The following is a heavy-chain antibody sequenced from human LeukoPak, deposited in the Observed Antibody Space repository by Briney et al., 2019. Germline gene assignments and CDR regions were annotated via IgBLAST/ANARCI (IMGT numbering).Heavy chain of an antibody. CDR3: ASPRLRAVAGSIAFDI. CDR2: IYYSGST. Sequence: SETLSLTCTVSGGSISSRHYCWGWIRQPPGKGLEWIGSIYYSGSTYYNPSLKGRLTMLIDTSENQFSLNLNSVTAADTAIYYCASPRLRAVAGSIAFDIWGQGTMVTVSS. J-gene: IGHJ3*02. CDR1: GGSISSRHYC. D-gene: IGHD6-19*01. V-gene: IGHV4-39*01.